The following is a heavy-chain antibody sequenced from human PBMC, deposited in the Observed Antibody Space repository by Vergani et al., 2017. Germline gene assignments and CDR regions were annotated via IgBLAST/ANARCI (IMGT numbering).Heavy chain of an antibody. CDR2: IYYSGST. V-gene: IGHV4-39*07. CDR1: GGSISSSSSY. J-gene: IGHJ4*02. CDR3: ARVSVAGVDY. D-gene: IGHD5/OR15-5a*01. Sequence: QLQLQESGPGLVKPSETLSLTCTVSGGSISSSSSYWGWIRQPPGKGLGWFGCIYYSGSTYDNPSLKSRGTISVDTSKNQFSLKLSAVTAADTAVYYCARVSVAGVDYWGQGTLVTVSS.